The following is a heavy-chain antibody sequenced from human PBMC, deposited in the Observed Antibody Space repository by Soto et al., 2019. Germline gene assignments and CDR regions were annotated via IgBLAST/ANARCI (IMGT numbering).Heavy chain of an antibody. D-gene: IGHD2-2*02. CDR1: VCTFSSYA. Sequence: ASVNVSCMASVCTFSSYAISWVRQAPGRGLEWTGVIINIFGTANYAQKLQDRVTITADESTSTAYMELSSLRSENTGVYYSARDLGYWSSTSCYITYDAFDIWGQGTMVTVS. CDR3: ARDLGYWSSTSCYITYDAFDI. J-gene: IGHJ3*02. CDR2: IINIFGTA. V-gene: IGHV1-69*13.